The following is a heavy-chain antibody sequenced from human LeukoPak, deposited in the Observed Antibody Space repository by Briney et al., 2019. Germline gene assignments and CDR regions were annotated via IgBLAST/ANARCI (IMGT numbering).Heavy chain of an antibody. J-gene: IGHJ4*02. CDR1: GYTFTGYY. Sequence: EASVKVSCKASGYTFTGYYMHWVRQAPGQGLEWMGRINPNSGGTNYAQEFQGRVTMTRDTSISTAYMELSRLRSDDTAVYYCARGYYYDSSGYFGIFDYWGPGTLVTVSS. D-gene: IGHD3-22*01. V-gene: IGHV1-2*06. CDR3: ARGYYYDSSGYFGIFDY. CDR2: INPNSGGT.